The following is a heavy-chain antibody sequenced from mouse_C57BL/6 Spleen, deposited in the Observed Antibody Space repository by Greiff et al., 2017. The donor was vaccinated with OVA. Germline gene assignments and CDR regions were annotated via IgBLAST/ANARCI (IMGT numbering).Heavy chain of an antibody. V-gene: IGHV1-31*01. D-gene: IGHD1-1*01. CDR3: ARGLITTVVATSDAMDY. J-gene: IGHJ4*01. CDR1: GYSFTGYY. Sequence: EVKLQQSGPELVKPGASVKISCKASGYSFTGYYMHWVKQSHGNILDWIGYIYPYNGVSSYNQKFKGKATLTVDKSSSTAYMELRSLTSEDSAVYYCARGLITTVVATSDAMDYWGQGTSVTVSS. CDR2: IYPYNGVS.